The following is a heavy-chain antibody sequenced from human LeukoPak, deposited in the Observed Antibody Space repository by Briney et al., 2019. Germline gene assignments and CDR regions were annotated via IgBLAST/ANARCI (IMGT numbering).Heavy chain of an antibody. CDR2: IYYGGST. Sequence: SETLSLTCTVSGGSISSGGYYWSWIRQHPGKGLEWIGYIYYGGSTYYNPSLKSRVTISVDTSKNQFSLKLSSVTAADTAVYYCARDADYGGVSPWGQGTLVTVSS. J-gene: IGHJ5*02. CDR1: GGSISSGGYY. D-gene: IGHD4-23*01. CDR3: ARDADYGGVSP. V-gene: IGHV4-31*03.